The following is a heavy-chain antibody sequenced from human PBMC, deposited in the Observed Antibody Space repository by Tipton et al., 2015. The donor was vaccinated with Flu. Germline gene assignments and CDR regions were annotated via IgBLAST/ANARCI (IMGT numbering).Heavy chain of an antibody. CDR3: ATTTYYYGSGSHDY. CDR2: IHRDGNN. Sequence: TLSLTCSVSGDSIDSRYYWGWIRQPPGKGLEWIGNIHRDGNNYYNPSLKSRVAISLDTFQNQFSLKLTSVTAADTAVYYCATTTYYYGSGSHDYWGQGTLVTVSS. V-gene: IGHV4-38-2*01. J-gene: IGHJ4*02. CDR1: GDSIDSRYY. D-gene: IGHD3-10*01.